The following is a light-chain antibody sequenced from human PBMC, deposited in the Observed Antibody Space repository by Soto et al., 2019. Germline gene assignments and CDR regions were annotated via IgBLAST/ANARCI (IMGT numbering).Light chain of an antibody. CDR2: DVS. J-gene: IGLJ2*01. V-gene: IGLV2-14*01. Sequence: HSALTQPASVSGSPGQSITISCTGTSSDVGGYNYDSWYQQHPGKAPKLMIYDVSNRPSGVSNRFSGSKSGNTASLTISGLQAEDEADYYCSSYTSSSTLVFGGGTKLTVL. CDR1: SSDVGGYNY. CDR3: SSYTSSSTLV.